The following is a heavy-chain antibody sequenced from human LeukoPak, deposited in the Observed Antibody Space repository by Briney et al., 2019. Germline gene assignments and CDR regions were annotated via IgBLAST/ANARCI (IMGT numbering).Heavy chain of an antibody. J-gene: IGHJ4*02. Sequence: GGGLRLSCAASGFTFCRFAISWVPHAPGKGLGWGSAFCGSGGSTYYADSVKGRFTISRDNSKNTLYLQMNSLRAEDTAVYYCAKGITIFGVDLNYFDYWGQGTLVTVSS. D-gene: IGHD3-3*01. CDR2: FCGSGGST. CDR3: AKGITIFGVDLNYFDY. V-gene: IGHV3-23*01. CDR1: GFTFCRFA.